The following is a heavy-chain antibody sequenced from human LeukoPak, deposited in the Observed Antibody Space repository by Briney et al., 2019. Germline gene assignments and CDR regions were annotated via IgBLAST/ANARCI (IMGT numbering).Heavy chain of an antibody. Sequence: GGSLRISCAASGFMFDDYAMHWVRQVPGRGLERVSLISGDGVSSFYADSVRGRFTISRDNNNNSLSLQMYSLTTEDTAFYYCAREQFSHTSNYFDNWGQGILVTVSS. V-gene: IGHV3-43*02. CDR3: AREQFSHTSNYFDN. CDR2: ISGDGVSS. D-gene: IGHD5-24*01. CDR1: GFMFDDYA. J-gene: IGHJ4*02.